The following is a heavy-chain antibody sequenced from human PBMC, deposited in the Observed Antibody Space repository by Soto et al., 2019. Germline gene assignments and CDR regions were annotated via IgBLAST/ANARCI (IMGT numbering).Heavy chain of an antibody. J-gene: IGHJ5*02. CDR2: ISAYNGNT. CDR3: ARVWGLLWFGESHWFDP. Sequence: ASVKVSCKASGYTFTSYGISWVRQAPGQGLEWMRWISAYNGNTNYAQKLQGRVTMTTDTSTSTAYMELRSLRSDDTAVYYCARVWGLLWFGESHWFDPWGQGTLVTVAS. V-gene: IGHV1-18*01. D-gene: IGHD3-10*01. CDR1: GYTFTSYG.